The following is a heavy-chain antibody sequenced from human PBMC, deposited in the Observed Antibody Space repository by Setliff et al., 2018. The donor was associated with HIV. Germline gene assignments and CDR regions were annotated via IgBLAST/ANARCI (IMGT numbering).Heavy chain of an antibody. CDR2: MNPNSVNT. J-gene: IGHJ5*02. V-gene: IGHV1-8*01. CDR1: GYTFTNYD. CDR3: ASRVYYYDESAIPREEGFVP. Sequence: GASVKVSCKTSGYTFTNYDVNWFRQATGQRLEWMGWMNPNSVNTGYAQNFEGRVTISVDTSKNEFSLKLTSVTAADTAVYYCASRVYYYDESAIPREEGFVPWGQGTLVTVSS. D-gene: IGHD3-22*01.